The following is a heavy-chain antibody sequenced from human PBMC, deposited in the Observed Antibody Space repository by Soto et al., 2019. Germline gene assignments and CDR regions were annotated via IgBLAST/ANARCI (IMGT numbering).Heavy chain of an antibody. Sequence: ETLSLTCTVSGGSISSYYWSWIRQPPGKGLEWIGYIYYSGSTNYNPSLKSRVTISVDTSKNQFSLKLSSVTAADTAVYYCARGRLRYFDWSIYGMDVWGQGTTVTVSS. CDR1: GGSISSYY. D-gene: IGHD3-9*01. CDR2: IYYSGST. J-gene: IGHJ6*02. V-gene: IGHV4-59*01. CDR3: ARGRLRYFDWSIYGMDV.